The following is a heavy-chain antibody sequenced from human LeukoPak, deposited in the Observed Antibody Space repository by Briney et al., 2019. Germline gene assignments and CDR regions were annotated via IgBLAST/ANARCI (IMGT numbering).Heavy chain of an antibody. CDR1: GGSISSYY. Sequence: SETLSLTCTVSGGSISSYYWSWIRQPAGKGLEWIGRIYTSGSTNYNPSLKSRVTMSVDTSKNQFSLKLSSVTAADTAVYYCARDSWRGYDYVWGSYRYTGYYFDYWGQGTLVTVSS. J-gene: IGHJ4*02. CDR3: ARDSWRGYDYVWGSYRYTGYYFDY. D-gene: IGHD3-16*02. V-gene: IGHV4-4*07. CDR2: IYTSGST.